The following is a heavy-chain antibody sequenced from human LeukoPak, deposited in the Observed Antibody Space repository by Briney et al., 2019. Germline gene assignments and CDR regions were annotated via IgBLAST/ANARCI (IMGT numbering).Heavy chain of an antibody. Sequence: SGGSLRLSCAASGFTFSDYYMSWIRQAPGKGLEWVSAISGSGGSTYYADSVKGRFTISRDNSKNTLYLQMNSLRAEDTAVYYCAKICHAAGNSLIAFDYWGQGTLVTVSS. V-gene: IGHV3-23*01. CDR2: ISGSGGST. J-gene: IGHJ4*02. CDR1: GFTFSDYY. CDR3: AKICHAAGNSLIAFDY. D-gene: IGHD6-19*01.